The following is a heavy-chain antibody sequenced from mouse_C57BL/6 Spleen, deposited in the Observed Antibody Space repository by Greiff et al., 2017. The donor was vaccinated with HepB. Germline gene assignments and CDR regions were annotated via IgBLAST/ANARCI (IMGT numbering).Heavy chain of an antibody. CDR1: GFTFSSYA. CDR3: TRGAGIYDGYYGAMDY. CDR2: ISSGGDYI. J-gene: IGHJ4*01. V-gene: IGHV5S21*01. D-gene: IGHD2-3*01. Sequence: EVKVEESGEGLVKPGGSLKLSCAASGFTFSSYAMSWVRQTPEKRLEWVAYISSGGDYIYYADTVKGRFTISRDNARNTLYLQMSSLKSEDTAMYYCTRGAGIYDGYYGAMDYWGQGTSVTVSS.